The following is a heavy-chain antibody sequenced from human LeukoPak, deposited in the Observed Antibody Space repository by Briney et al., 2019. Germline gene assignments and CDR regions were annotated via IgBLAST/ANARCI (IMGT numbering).Heavy chain of an antibody. Sequence: GGSLRLSCAASGFTFSSYAMSWVRQAPGKGLEWVSAISGSGGSTYCADSVKGRFTISRDNSKNTLYLQMNSLRAEDTALYYCAKGAEQQLVLGDDWFDPWGQGTLVTVSS. J-gene: IGHJ5*02. CDR3: AKGAEQQLVLGDDWFDP. V-gene: IGHV3-23*01. D-gene: IGHD6-13*01. CDR1: GFTFSSYA. CDR2: ISGSGGST.